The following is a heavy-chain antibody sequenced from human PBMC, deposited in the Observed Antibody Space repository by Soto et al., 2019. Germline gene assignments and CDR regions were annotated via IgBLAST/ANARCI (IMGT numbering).Heavy chain of an antibody. D-gene: IGHD4-17*01. Sequence: PGGSLRLSCAASGSTFDDYGMSWVRQAPGKGLEWVSGINWNGGSTGYADSVKGRFTISRDNAKNSLYLQMNSLRAEDTAVYYCARMYGDYGLNGNYYGMDIWGQGTTVTVSS. CDR3: ARMYGDYGLNGNYYGMDI. V-gene: IGHV3-20*04. CDR1: GSTFDDYG. CDR2: INWNGGST. J-gene: IGHJ6*02.